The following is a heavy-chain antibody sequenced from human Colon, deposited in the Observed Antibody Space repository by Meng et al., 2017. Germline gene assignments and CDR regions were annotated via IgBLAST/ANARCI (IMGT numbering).Heavy chain of an antibody. CDR1: GASVSSDSYY. V-gene: IGHV4-61*03. CDR2: IYYTGNT. J-gene: IGHJ5*02. Sequence: QGQLQESGPGLVGPSETLSLTCTVPGASVSSDSYYWSWIRQSPGKGLEWIGYIYYTGNTNYNPSLASRVSMSLDTSKNHFSLHLTSVTAADTAIYYCARVNGDFDEAWFDPWGQGTLVTVSS. CDR3: ARVNGDFDEAWFDP. D-gene: IGHD4-17*01.